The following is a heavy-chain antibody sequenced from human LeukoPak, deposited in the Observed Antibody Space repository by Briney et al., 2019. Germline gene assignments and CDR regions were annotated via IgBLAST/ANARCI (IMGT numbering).Heavy chain of an antibody. CDR1: GYSISSGFY. D-gene: IGHD2-21*02. Sequence: KASETLSLTCTVSGYSISSGFYWGWIRQPPGKGLECIGSIYHSGSTYYNPSLKGRVTISVDTSKNQFSLNLSSVTAADTAMYYCARAVGTSRNFFDYWGQGTLVTVSS. CDR2: IYHSGST. J-gene: IGHJ4*02. CDR3: ARAVGTSRNFFDY. V-gene: IGHV4-38-2*02.